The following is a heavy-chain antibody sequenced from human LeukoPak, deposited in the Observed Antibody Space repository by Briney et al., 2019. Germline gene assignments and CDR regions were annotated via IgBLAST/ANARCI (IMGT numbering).Heavy chain of an antibody. D-gene: IGHD6-19*01. V-gene: IGHV1-18*01. CDR3: ARDGQWLSPFPVDY. CDR1: XYTFTSYG. Sequence: SVKVSCKASXYTFTSYGISWVRQAPGQGLEWMGWISAYNGNTNYAQKLQGRVTMTTDTSTSTAYMELRSLRSDDTAVYYCARDGQWLSPFPVDYWGQGTLVTVSS. J-gene: IGHJ4*02. CDR2: ISAYNGNT.